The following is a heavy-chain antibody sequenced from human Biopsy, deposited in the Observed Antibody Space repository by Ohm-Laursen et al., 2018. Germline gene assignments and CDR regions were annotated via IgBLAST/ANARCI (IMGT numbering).Heavy chain of an antibody. CDR3: ARLYRLDDYWNDDPPDAFDV. V-gene: IGHV4-59*07. J-gene: IGHJ3*01. CDR2: ISKGGDT. Sequence: SDTLSLTCTVSGGSITDYYWSWIRQSPGKGLEWIGFISKGGDTTYNPSLRGRVAISVDTSKNQFSLKLSSVTAADTAIFFCARLYRLDDYWNDDPPDAFDVWGQGTRVTVSS. CDR1: GGSITDYY. D-gene: IGHD1-1*01.